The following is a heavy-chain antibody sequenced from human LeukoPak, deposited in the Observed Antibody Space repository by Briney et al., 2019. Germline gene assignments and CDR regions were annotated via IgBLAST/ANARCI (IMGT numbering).Heavy chain of an antibody. V-gene: IGHV4-34*01. CDR2: INHSGST. Sequence: SETLSLTCAVYGGSFSGYYWSWIRQPPGKGLEWIGEINHSGSTNYNPSLKSRVTISVDTSKNQFSLKLSSVTAADTAVYYCARNPPYYYDSSGYLDYWGQGTLVTVSS. D-gene: IGHD3-22*01. CDR1: GGSFSGYY. J-gene: IGHJ4*02. CDR3: ARNPPYYYDSSGYLDY.